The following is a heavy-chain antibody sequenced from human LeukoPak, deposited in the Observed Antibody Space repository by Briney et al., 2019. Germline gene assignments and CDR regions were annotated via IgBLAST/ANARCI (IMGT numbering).Heavy chain of an antibody. CDR2: TWYVGGNK. Sequence: GGSLRLSCRASGSTFSSYGMRSVRQAPGKGLEWVAVTWYVGGNKFYADSVKGRFTVNRVNSRNTPYLQLNGLRVEDTATYYCARVLGISLIDYWGQGTLVTVSS. D-gene: IGHD3-16*01. CDR1: GSTFSSYG. CDR3: ARVLGISLIDY. J-gene: IGHJ4*02. V-gene: IGHV3-33*01.